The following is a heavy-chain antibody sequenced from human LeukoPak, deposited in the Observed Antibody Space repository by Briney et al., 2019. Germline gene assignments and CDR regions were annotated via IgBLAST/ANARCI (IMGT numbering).Heavy chain of an antibody. CDR3: ARAGYSYGYGYYYMDV. D-gene: IGHD5-18*01. CDR1: GGSFSGYY. V-gene: IGHV4-34*01. J-gene: IGHJ6*03. Sequence: SETLSLTCAVYGGSFSGYYWSWIRQPPGKGLEWIGEINHSGSTNYNLSLKSRVTISVDTSKNQFSLKLSSVTAAGTAVYYCARAGYSYGYGYYYMDVWGKGTTVTVSS. CDR2: INHSGST.